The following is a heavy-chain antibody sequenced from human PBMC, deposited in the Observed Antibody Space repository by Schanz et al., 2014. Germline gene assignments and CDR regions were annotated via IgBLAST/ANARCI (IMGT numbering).Heavy chain of an antibody. V-gene: IGHV1-18*04. J-gene: IGHJ4*02. CDR3: ARDAADFYDILTEEDY. D-gene: IGHD3-9*01. Sequence: QVQLVQSGAEVKKPGASVKVSCTASGFNFNNYDINWVRQATGQGLEWMGWISVYTGNTKYGQKGQGRVTMTTDTSTSTAYMELRSLRSDDTAVYYCARDAADFYDILTEEDYWGQGTLVTVSS. CDR2: ISVYTGNT. CDR1: GFNFNNYD.